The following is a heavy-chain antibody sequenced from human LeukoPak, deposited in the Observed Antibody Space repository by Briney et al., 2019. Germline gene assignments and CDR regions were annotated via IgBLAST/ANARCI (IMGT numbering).Heavy chain of an antibody. CDR2: IKQDGSQT. V-gene: IGHV3-7*04. J-gene: IGHJ4*02. D-gene: IGHD6-19*01. Sequence: GGSLRLSCVASGFAFNNYWMTWDRQAPGKGLEWVANIKQDGSQTFYVDSVKGRFTISRDNAKNSLYLQMNSLRTEDTAVYYCARDPTGYSSGWYIVFWGQGTLVTVSS. CDR3: ARDPTGYSSGWYIVF. CDR1: GFAFNNYW.